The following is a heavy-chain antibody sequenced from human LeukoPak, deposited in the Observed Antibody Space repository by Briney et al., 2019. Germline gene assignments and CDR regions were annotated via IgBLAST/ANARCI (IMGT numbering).Heavy chain of an antibody. CDR1: SGSIGSSSXY. Sequence: SEXXXXTCTXSSGSIGSSSXYWGWIRQAPGKXLEWIGNVYYSGSTFYNPSLKSRVTISVDTSKNQFSLKLRSVTAADTAIYYCARASFNVVFGNWFDPWGQGTLVTVSS. CDR2: VYYSGST. D-gene: IGHD2-8*01. CDR3: ARASFNVVFGNWFDP. V-gene: IGHV4-39*01. J-gene: IGHJ5*02.